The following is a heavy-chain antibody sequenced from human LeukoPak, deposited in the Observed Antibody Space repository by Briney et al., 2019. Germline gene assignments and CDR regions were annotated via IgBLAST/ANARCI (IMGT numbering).Heavy chain of an antibody. Sequence: GESLKISCKVSGYSFPSYWITWVRQAPGKGLEWVSSISGSGGSTYYADSVKGRVTVSRDNSKSTLFLQMNSLRAEDTAVYYCAKDQRWESPHYLDSWGQGTLVTVSS. CDR3: AKDQRWESPHYLDS. J-gene: IGHJ4*02. CDR2: ISGSGGST. V-gene: IGHV3-23*01. CDR1: GYSFPSYW. D-gene: IGHD1-26*01.